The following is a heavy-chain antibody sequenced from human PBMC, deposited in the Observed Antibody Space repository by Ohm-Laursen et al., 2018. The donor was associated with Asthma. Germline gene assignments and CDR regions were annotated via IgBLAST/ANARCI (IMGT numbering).Heavy chain of an antibody. D-gene: IGHD3-22*01. J-gene: IGHJ4*02. V-gene: IGHV3-48*01. Sequence: SLRLSCTASGFTLSSYSMNWVRQAPGKGLEWVSYIGSSSSTIYYADSVKGRITISRDNAKKLLYLQMNSLRAEDTAVYYCASQMYYYDSSGYYKPNYFDYWGQGTLVTVSS. CDR1: GFTLSSYS. CDR2: IGSSSSTI. CDR3: ASQMYYYDSSGYYKPNYFDY.